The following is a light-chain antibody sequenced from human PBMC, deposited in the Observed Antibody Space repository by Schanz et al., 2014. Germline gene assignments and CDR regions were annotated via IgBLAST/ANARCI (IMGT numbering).Light chain of an antibody. J-gene: IGLJ1*01. Sequence: QSALTQPRSVSGSPGQSVTISCTGASSDVGSYNYVSWYQQYAGKAPKLLIYDVTKRPSGVPDRFSGSKSGITASLTISGLQAEDEADYYCSSYTPSSTTLYVFGTGTKLTVL. CDR1: SSDVGSYNY. V-gene: IGLV2-11*01. CDR3: SSYTPSSTTLYV. CDR2: DVT.